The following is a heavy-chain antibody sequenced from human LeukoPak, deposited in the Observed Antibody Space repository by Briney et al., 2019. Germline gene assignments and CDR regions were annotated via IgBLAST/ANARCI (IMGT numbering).Heavy chain of an antibody. CDR1: GLTFSSYW. V-gene: IGHV3-74*01. D-gene: IGHD3-10*02. Sequence: GGSLRLSCAASGLTFSSYWMHWVRHAPGKGLVWVSLINSGGSSTSYADSVKGRFTISRDNAKNSLYLQMNSLRAEDTAVYYCAELGITMIGGVWGKGTTVTISS. CDR2: INSGGSST. J-gene: IGHJ6*04. CDR3: AELGITMIGGV.